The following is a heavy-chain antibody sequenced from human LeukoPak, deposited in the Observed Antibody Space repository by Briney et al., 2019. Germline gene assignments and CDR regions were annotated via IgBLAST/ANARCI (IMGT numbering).Heavy chain of an antibody. Sequence: PGGSLRLSCAASGFTFSSYAMHWVRQAPGKGLEWVAAISYDGSNQYYADSVKGRITISRDNSKNTLYLQMNSLRTEDTAVYYCARVVPAAWSHMDVWGKGTTVTVSS. J-gene: IGHJ6*03. V-gene: IGHV3-30-3*01. D-gene: IGHD2-2*01. CDR3: ARVVPAAWSHMDV. CDR2: ISYDGSNQ. CDR1: GFTFSSYA.